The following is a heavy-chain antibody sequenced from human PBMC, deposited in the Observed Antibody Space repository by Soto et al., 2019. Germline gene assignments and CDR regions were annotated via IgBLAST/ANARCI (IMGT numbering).Heavy chain of an antibody. Sequence: QVQLQESGPGLVKPSGTLSLTCAVSGGSISSSHWWPWVRQSPGKGLDYIGDISHGGTSNSNPSPKSRVALSVDKSENHFSLTLTSVTAADTAVYYCARVVLTITRGALDAWGQGTLVIVSS. J-gene: IGHJ3*01. CDR2: ISHGGTS. V-gene: IGHV4-4*02. CDR1: GGSISSSHW. CDR3: ARVVLTITRGALDA. D-gene: IGHD3-9*01.